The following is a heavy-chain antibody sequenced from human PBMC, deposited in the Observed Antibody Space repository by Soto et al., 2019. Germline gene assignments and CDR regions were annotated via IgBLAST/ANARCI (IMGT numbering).Heavy chain of an antibody. CDR2: VSPPFRTS. D-gene: IGHD3-10*01. CDR1: GVSFNNNG. CDR3: ARVLYYGSGSYSPYGMDV. V-gene: IGHV1-69*01. J-gene: IGHJ6*02. Sequence: QVQLVQSGAEVKKPGSSVKVSCKTSGVSFNNNGIGWVRQAAGHGLEWMGGVSPPFRTSNYARKFQGRISITADASTGTVNMELSSLTSEDTAQYYCARVLYYGSGSYSPYGMDVWGQGTTVIVSS.